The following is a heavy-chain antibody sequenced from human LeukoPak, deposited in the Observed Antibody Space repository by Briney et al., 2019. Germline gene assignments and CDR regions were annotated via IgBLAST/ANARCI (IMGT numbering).Heavy chain of an antibody. CDR3: AREFSGTSIAARVFDS. Sequence: PSETLSLTCTVSGGSITSYYWSYIRQPAGKGLEWIGRIHTSGSTNYNPSLKSRVTMSVDTSKNQFSLKLSSVTAADTAIYYCAREFSGTSIAARVFDSWGQGTLVTVSP. D-gene: IGHD6-6*01. J-gene: IGHJ4*02. V-gene: IGHV4-4*07. CDR2: IHTSGST. CDR1: GGSITSYY.